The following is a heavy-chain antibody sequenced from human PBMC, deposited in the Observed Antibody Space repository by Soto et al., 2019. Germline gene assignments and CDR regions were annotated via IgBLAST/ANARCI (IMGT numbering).Heavy chain of an antibody. V-gene: IGHV1-2*02. CDR2: INPNSGVT. J-gene: IGHJ4*02. CDR1: GYTFTNQF. CDR3: ATVGGGSLDS. D-gene: IGHD2-15*01. Sequence: GASVKVSCKASGYTFTNQFMHWVRQAPGQGLEWMAWINPNSGVTNYAQKFQGRVTLTRDTSISTAYMTLSSLRSDDTAVYYCATVGGGSLDSWGQGTLVTVSS.